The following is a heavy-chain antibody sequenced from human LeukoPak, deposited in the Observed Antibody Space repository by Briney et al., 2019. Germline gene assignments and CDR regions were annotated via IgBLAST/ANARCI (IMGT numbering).Heavy chain of an antibody. CDR3: ASDYYDSSGYYYFDY. J-gene: IGHJ4*02. CDR2: INSDGSST. V-gene: IGHV3-74*01. D-gene: IGHD3-22*01. Sequence: PGGSLRLSCAASGFTFSSYWMHWVRQAPGKGLVWVSRINSDGSSTSYADFVKGRFTISRDNAKNTLYLQMNSLRAEDTAVYYCASDYYDSSGYYYFDYWGQGTLVTVSS. CDR1: GFTFSSYW.